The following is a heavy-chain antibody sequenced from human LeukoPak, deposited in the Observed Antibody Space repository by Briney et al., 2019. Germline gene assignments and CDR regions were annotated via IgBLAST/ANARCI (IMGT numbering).Heavy chain of an antibody. CDR3: ASSHPGGYYFDY. CDR2: INHSGST. Sequence: SETLSLTCAVYGGSFSGYYWSWIRQPPGKGLEWIREINHSGSTNYNPSLKSRVTISVDTSKNQFSLKLSSVTAADTAVYYCASSHPGGYYFDYWGQGTLVTVSS. J-gene: IGHJ4*02. D-gene: IGHD1-14*01. CDR1: GGSFSGYY. V-gene: IGHV4-34*01.